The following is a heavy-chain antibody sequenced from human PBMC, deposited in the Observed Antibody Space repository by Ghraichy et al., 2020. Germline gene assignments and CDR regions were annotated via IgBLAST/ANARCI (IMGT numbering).Heavy chain of an antibody. CDR1: KISFGNYC. V-gene: IGHV3-30*02. CDR3: GRDSVGYEWDGVDI. Sequence: GESLNISCAATKISFGNYCIPCTLHALVKRLEWVENIRFDGSSEYYADSVKGRFTISRDNSKNTLFLQMNSLRAENTAVYYCGRDSVGYEWDGVDIWG. CDR2: IRFDGSSE. D-gene: IGHD5-12*01. J-gene: IGHJ3*02.